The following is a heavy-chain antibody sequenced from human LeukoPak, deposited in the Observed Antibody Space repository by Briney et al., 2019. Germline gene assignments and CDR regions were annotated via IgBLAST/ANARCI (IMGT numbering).Heavy chain of an antibody. J-gene: IGHJ6*03. CDR1: GFTFTTYR. D-gene: IGHD4-11*01. CDR2: IKQDGSEK. V-gene: IGHV3-7*01. Sequence: GGSLRLSCAASGFTFTTYRMSWGRQAPGKGLEWVANIKQDGSEKHYVDSVKGRFTISRDNAKNSLYLQMSSLRAEDTAVYYCTRVEETATTAAIIRKYSYYYYYMDVWGKGNTVTVSS. CDR3: TRVEETATTAAIIRKYSYYYYYMDV.